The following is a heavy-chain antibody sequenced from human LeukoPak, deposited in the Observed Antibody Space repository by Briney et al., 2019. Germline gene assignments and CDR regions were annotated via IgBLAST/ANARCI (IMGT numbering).Heavy chain of an antibody. Sequence: ASVKLSCKASGYTFTSYGISWVRQAPGQGLEWMGWISAYNGNTNYAQKLQGRVTMTTDTSTSTAYMELRSLRSDDTAVYYCARGAHFGGYSGYGYWGQGTLVTVSS. CDR1: GYTFTSYG. D-gene: IGHD5-12*01. V-gene: IGHV1-18*01. CDR3: ARGAHFGGYSGYGY. CDR2: ISAYNGNT. J-gene: IGHJ4*02.